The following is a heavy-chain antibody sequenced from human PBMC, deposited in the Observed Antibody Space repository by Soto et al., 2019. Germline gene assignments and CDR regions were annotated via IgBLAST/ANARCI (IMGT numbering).Heavy chain of an antibody. V-gene: IGHV4-4*02. J-gene: IGHJ4*02. CDR2: IYHSGST. CDR3: ARFNRWEAGTQGIAAAGTPSSAGY. D-gene: IGHD6-13*01. CDR1: GGSISSSNW. Sequence: SETLSLTCAVSGGSISSSNWWSWVRQPPGKGLEWIGEIYHSGSTNYNPSLKSRVTISVDKSKNQFSLKLSSVTAADTAVYYCARFNRWEAGTQGIAAAGTPSSAGYWGQGTLVTVSS.